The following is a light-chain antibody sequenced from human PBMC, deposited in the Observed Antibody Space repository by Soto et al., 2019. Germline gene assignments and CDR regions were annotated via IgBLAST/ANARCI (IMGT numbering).Light chain of an antibody. CDR1: QSVSSN. V-gene: IGKV3-15*01. Sequence: EIVMTQSPATLSVSPGERATLSCRASQSVSSNLAWYQQKPGQAPRLLIYGASTRATGIPARFSGSGSGTEFTLTISSLQSEDFAVYYCQQYNNWHYTFGQGIKLEIK. J-gene: IGKJ2*01. CDR2: GAS. CDR3: QQYNNWHYT.